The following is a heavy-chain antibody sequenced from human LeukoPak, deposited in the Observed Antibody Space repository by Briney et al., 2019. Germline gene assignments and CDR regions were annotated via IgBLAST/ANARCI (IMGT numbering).Heavy chain of an antibody. J-gene: IGHJ5*02. CDR3: ARDGSSWYQNWFDP. CDR1: GGSISSGSYY. V-gene: IGHV4-61*02. CDR2: IYTSGST. Sequence: SETLSLTCTVSGGSISSGSYYWSWIRQPAGKGLEWIGRIYTSGSTNYNPSLKSRVTMSVDTSKNQFSLKLSSVTAADTAVYYCARDGSSWYQNWFDPWGQGTLVTVSS. D-gene: IGHD6-13*01.